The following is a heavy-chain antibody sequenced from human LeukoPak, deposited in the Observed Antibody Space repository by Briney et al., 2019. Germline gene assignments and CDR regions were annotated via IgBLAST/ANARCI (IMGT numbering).Heavy chain of an antibody. CDR2: IWYDGSNK. J-gene: IGHJ4*02. V-gene: IGHV3-33*01. Sequence: GGSLRLSCAASGFTFSSYGMHWVRQAPGKGLEGVAVIWYDGSNKYYADSVKGRFTISRDNSKNTLYLQMNSLRAEDTAVYYCAREWIAARLDYGGQGTLVTVSS. CDR1: GFTFSSYG. CDR3: AREWIAARLDY. D-gene: IGHD6-6*01.